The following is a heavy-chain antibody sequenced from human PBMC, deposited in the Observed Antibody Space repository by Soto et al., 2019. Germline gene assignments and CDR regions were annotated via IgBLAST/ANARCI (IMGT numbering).Heavy chain of an antibody. J-gene: IGHJ3*02. V-gene: IGHV4-61*01. D-gene: IGHD3-10*01. CDR1: GGSVSSGSYY. Sequence: SETLSLTCTVSGGSVSSGSYYWSWIRQPPGKGLEWIGYIYYSGSTNYNPSLKSRVTISVDTSKNQFSLKLSSVTAADTAVYYCARHEVIRITIVRGVSVGTRAFDIWGQGTMVTVSS. CDR3: ARHEVIRITIVRGVSVGTRAFDI. CDR2: IYYSGST.